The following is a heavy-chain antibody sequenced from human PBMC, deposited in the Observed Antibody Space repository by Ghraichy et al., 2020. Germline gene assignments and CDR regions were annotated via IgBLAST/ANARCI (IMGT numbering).Heavy chain of an antibody. CDR2: IIGSGGST. D-gene: IGHD2-2*01. Sequence: GALRLSCAASGFTFSSYSMSWVRQAPGKGLEWVSAIIGSGGSTYYADSVKGRFTISRDNSKNTVYLQMNSLRAEDTAVYYCSNGIVVVPTDDFDIWGQGTMVTVYS. V-gene: IGHV3-23*01. CDR3: SNGIVVVPTDDFDI. J-gene: IGHJ3*02. CDR1: GFTFSSYS.